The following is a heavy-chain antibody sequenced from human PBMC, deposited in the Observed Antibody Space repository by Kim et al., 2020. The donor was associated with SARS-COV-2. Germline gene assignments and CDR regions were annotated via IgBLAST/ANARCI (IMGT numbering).Heavy chain of an antibody. Sequence: DAVKGRFTISRDNAKNSLYLQMNSLRAEDTAVYYCAREGAARNYYYGMDVWGQGTTVTVSS. V-gene: IGHV3-48*03. D-gene: IGHD6-6*01. J-gene: IGHJ6*02. CDR3: AREGAARNYYYGMDV.